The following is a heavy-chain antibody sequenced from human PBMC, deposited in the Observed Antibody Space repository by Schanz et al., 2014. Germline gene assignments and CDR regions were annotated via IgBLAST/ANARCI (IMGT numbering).Heavy chain of an antibody. J-gene: IGHJ4*02. V-gene: IGHV1-2*02. D-gene: IGHD4-17*01. CDR1: GYTFTGYY. CDR3: ARELRLEYYFDY. CDR2: INPNSGGT. Sequence: QVQLLQSGVEVKKPGASVKVSCKASGYTFTGYYMHWVRQAPGQGLEWMGRINPNSGGTNYAQKFQGRVTMTRDTSISTAYMELSSLRSDDTAVYYCARELRLEYYFDYWGQGTQVTVSS.